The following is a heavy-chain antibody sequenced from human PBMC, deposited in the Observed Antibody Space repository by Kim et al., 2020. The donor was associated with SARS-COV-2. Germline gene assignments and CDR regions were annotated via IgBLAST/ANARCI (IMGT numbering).Heavy chain of an antibody. CDR3: ARDLGVVTATHYYYYGMDV. D-gene: IGHD2-21*02. Sequence: ASVKVSCKASGYTFTSYAMNWVRQAPGQGLEWMGWINTNTGNPTYAQGFTGRFVFSLDTSVSTAYLQISSLKAEDTAVYYCARDLGVVTATHYYYYGMDVWGQGTTVTVSS. J-gene: IGHJ6*02. CDR2: INTNTGNP. CDR1: GYTFTSYA. V-gene: IGHV7-4-1*02.